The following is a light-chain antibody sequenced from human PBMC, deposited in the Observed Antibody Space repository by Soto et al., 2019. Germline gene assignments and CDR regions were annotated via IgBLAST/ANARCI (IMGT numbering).Light chain of an antibody. CDR2: DAS. V-gene: IGKV1-5*01. CDR1: QSISSW. J-gene: IGKJ1*01. CDR3: LQHNSYPWT. Sequence: DIQMTHSPSTLSASVGDRVTIPCRASQSISSWLAWYQQKPGKAPKLLIYDASSLQSGVPSRFSGSGSGTEFTLTISSLQPEDFATYYCLQHNSYPWTFGQGTKVDI.